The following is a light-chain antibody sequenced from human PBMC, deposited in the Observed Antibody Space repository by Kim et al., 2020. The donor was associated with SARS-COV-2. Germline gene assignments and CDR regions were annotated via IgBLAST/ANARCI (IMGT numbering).Light chain of an antibody. CDR3: CSFVL. CDR1: RSDVGSYNL. Sequence: VSGTPGQSSTSSCTGTRSDVGSYNLVSWYKQNPGKAPKLMIYEVSKRPSGVSNHFSGSKSGNTSSLTISGLLAEDEAYYYFCSFVLFGAGTQLTVL. J-gene: IGLJ2*01. V-gene: IGLV2-23*02. CDR2: EVS.